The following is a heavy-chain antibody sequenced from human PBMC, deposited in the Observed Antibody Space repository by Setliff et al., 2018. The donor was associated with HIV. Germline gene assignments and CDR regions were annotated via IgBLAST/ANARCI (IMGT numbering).Heavy chain of an antibody. CDR2: IKQDGSEK. CDR3: ASKGKEGMTTVTTSAFDI. Sequence: PGGSLRLSCAASGFTFSSYWMSWVRQAPGKGLEWVANIKQDGSEKYYVDSVKGRFTISRDNAKNSLYLQMNSLRAEDTAVYYCASKGKEGMTTVTTSAFDIWGQGTMVTVSS. V-gene: IGHV3-7*01. CDR1: GFTFSSYW. J-gene: IGHJ3*02. D-gene: IGHD4-17*01.